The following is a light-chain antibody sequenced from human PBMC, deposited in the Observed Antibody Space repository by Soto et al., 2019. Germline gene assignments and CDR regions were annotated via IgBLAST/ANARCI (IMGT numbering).Light chain of an antibody. CDR2: GAS. CDR1: QSVGSNY. Sequence: EFVLTQSPGTLSLSPGERATLSCRASQSVGSNYLAWYQQKPGQAPRLLIYGASSRATGIADRFSGSGSGTDFTLTISSLQPDDFATYYCQQYNSYSFGQGTKVDIK. CDR3: QQYNSYS. V-gene: IGKV3-20*01. J-gene: IGKJ1*01.